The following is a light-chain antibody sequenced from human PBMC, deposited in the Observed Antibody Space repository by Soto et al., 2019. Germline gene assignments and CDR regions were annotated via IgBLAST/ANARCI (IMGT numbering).Light chain of an antibody. CDR2: LGS. J-gene: IGKJ2*01. V-gene: IGKV2-28*01. CDR1: QSLLHSNGYNY. CDR3: MQALQTPLYT. Sequence: DIVMTQSPLSLPVTPGEPASISCRSSQSLLHSNGYNYLDWYLQKPGQSPQLLIYLGSNRASGVPDRFSGSGSGTDFTLKISRAEADDVGVYYCMQALQTPLYTFGQGTKLEIK.